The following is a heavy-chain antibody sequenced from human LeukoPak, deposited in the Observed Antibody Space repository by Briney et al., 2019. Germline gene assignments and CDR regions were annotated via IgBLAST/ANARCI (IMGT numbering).Heavy chain of an antibody. CDR3: ASTRITMVRGVILGSYFDY. CDR1: GYSSTSYW. D-gene: IGHD3-10*01. CDR2: IYPGDSDT. V-gene: IGHV5-51*01. Sequence: GESLKISCKGSGYSSTSYWIGWVRQMPGKGLEWMGIIYPGDSDTRYSPSFQGQVTISADKSISTAYLQWSSLKASDTAMYYCASTRITMVRGVILGSYFDYWGQGTLVTVSS. J-gene: IGHJ4*02.